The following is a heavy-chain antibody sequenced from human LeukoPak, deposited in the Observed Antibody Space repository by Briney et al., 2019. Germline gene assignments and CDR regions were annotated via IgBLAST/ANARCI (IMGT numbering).Heavy chain of an antibody. Sequence: SETLSLTCTVSGGSISSYYWSWIRQPPGKGLEWIGYIYYSGTTNYNPSLKTPVTISVATSKNQFSLKLSSVTAADTAVYYCARGVYIAAAQYGYWGQGTLVTVSS. D-gene: IGHD6-13*01. CDR2: IYYSGTT. CDR1: GGSISSYY. CDR3: ARGVYIAAAQYGY. V-gene: IGHV4-59*01. J-gene: IGHJ4*02.